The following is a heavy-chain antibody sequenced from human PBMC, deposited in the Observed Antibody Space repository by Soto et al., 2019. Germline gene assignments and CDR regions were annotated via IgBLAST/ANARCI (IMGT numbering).Heavy chain of an antibody. Sequence: QVQLVQSGAEVKKPGSSVKVSCKASGGTFSSYTISWVRQAPGQGLEWMGRIIPILGIANYAQKFQGRVTITXXKXTXXAYVELGSLRSEDTAVYYCARAPPRDIAAAGRLDYWGQGTLVTVSS. CDR2: IIPILGIA. CDR1: GGTFSSYT. CDR3: ARAPPRDIAAAGRLDY. J-gene: IGHJ4*02. V-gene: IGHV1-69*02. D-gene: IGHD6-13*01.